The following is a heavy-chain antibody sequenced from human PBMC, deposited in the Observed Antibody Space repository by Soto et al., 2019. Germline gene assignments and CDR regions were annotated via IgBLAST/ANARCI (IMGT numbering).Heavy chain of an antibody. Sequence: GGSLRLSCAASGFTFSSYGMHWVRQAPGKGLEWVAVISYDGSNKYYADSVKGRFTISRDNSKNTLYLQMNSLRAEDTAVYYCAKDSLLTMIVVDPVYWGQGTLVTVSS. CDR2: ISYDGSNK. D-gene: IGHD3-22*01. CDR1: GFTFSSYG. CDR3: AKDSLLTMIVVDPVY. J-gene: IGHJ4*02. V-gene: IGHV3-30*18.